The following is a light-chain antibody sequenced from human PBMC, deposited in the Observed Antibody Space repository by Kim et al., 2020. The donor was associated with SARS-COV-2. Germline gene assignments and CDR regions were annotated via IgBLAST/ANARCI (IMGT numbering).Light chain of an antibody. CDR3: SSYTNSNTWV. V-gene: IGLV2-14*04. CDR1: SSDVGDYDY. Sequence: GQSITISCTGTSSDVGDYDYVSWYQQHPGKAPKRMIYDVSKRPSGVSNRFSGSKSGNTASLTISGLQAEDEADYYCSSYTNSNTWVFGGGTQLTVL. J-gene: IGLJ3*02. CDR2: DVS.